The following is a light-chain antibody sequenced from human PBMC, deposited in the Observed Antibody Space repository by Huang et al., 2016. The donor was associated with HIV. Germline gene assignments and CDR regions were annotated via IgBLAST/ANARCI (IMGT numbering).Light chain of an antibody. Sequence: DIVLTQSPLSLPVTPGESASISCRSSQSLLHTNGYNYLDWYLQKPGQSPQFLIYLGSKRASGVPDRCSGGGSGTNFTQKINRVAAEDVGVYYCMQGVQGFTFGPGTKVHIK. CDR3: MQGVQGFT. J-gene: IGKJ3*01. V-gene: IGKV2-28*01. CDR2: LGS. CDR1: QSLLHTNGYNY.